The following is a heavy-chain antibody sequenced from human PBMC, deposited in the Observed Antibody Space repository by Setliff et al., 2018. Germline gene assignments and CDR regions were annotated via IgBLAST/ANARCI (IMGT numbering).Heavy chain of an antibody. Sequence: PSETLSLTCTVSGGSISSHYWSWIRQPPGKGLEWIGSIYYSGSRTSYADSVKGRFTISRDNAKNTLYLQMNSLRAEDTAVYYCAKGPTHSSGWWNWFDPWGQGTLVTVSS. V-gene: IGHV4-59*11. D-gene: IGHD6-19*01. CDR1: GGSISSHY. CDR3: AKGPTHSSGWWNWFDP. J-gene: IGHJ5*02. CDR2: IYYSGSRT.